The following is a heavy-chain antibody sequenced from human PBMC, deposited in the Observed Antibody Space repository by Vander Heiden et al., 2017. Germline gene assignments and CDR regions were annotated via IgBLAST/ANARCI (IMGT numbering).Heavy chain of an antibody. CDR2: IYSGGNT. Sequence: EVQLVETGGGLIQPGGSLRLSCAASDFTVSHMRWGRQAPGKGLECVSVIYSGGNTYYADSVKGRFTISRDNSKNTVYLQMNSLRAEDTAVYYCARAGIANYAFDIWGQGTMVTVSS. J-gene: IGHJ3*02. D-gene: IGHD6-13*01. CDR1: DFTVSH. CDR3: ARAGIANYAFDI. V-gene: IGHV3-53*02.